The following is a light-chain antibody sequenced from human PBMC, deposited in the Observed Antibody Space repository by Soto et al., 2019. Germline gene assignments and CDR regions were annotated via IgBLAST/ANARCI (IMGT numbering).Light chain of an antibody. CDR3: HSSDSSLSGRV. V-gene: IGLV1-40*01. Sequence: QSVLTQPPSVSGAPGQRVTISCTGSSSNIGAGYDVHWYQQLPGTAPKLLIYGNTNRPSGVPDRFSGSKSGTSASLAITGLQAEDEADYYCHSSDSSLSGRVFGGGTKLTVL. CDR1: SSNIGAGYD. J-gene: IGLJ3*02. CDR2: GNT.